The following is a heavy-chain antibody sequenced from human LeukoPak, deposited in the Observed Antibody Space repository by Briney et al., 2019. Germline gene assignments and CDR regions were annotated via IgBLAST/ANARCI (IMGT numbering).Heavy chain of an antibody. J-gene: IGHJ3*02. V-gene: IGHV3-7*03. Sequence: GGSLRLSCAASGFTFSNYWMSWVRQAPGKGLEWVANIKGDGSEKDSLDSVKGRFTISRDNPKNSVYLQMNRLRAEDTAVYYCGRDVNRGVFDIWGQGTMVTVSS. CDR2: IKGDGSEK. CDR1: GFTFSNYW. CDR3: GRDVNRGVFDI.